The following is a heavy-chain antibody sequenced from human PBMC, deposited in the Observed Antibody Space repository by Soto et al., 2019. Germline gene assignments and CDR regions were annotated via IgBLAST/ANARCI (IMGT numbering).Heavy chain of an antibody. CDR2: IYYSGIT. Sequence: SETLSLTCTVSGGSIGSGGYYWSWIRQHPGKGLEWIGYIYYSGITYYNPSLKSRVTISVDTSKNQFSLKLSSVTAADTAGYYCARSPGYYFDYWGQGTLVTVSS. CDR1: GGSIGSGGYY. V-gene: IGHV4-31*03. CDR3: ARSPGYYFDY. J-gene: IGHJ4*02.